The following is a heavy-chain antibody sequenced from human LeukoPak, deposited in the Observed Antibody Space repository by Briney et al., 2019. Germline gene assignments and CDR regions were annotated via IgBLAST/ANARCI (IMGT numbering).Heavy chain of an antibody. V-gene: IGHV3-23*01. J-gene: IGHJ4*02. Sequence: PGGSLRLSCAASGFTFRNYEMNWVRQAPGKGLEWVSAISGSGGSTYYADSVKGRFTISRDNSKNTLYLQMNSLRAEDTAVYYCAKGYCSSTSCYRVDYWGQGTLVTVSS. CDR2: ISGSGGST. CDR1: GFTFRNYE. CDR3: AKGYCSSTSCYRVDY. D-gene: IGHD2-2*02.